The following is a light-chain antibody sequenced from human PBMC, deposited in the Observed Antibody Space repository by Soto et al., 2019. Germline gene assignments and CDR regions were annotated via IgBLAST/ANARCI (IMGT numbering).Light chain of an antibody. Sequence: YELTQAPSVSVSPGQTATITCSGDELGDKYVCWYQQRPGQAPVLIIYQDTKRPSGIPERFSGSNSGNTATLTIGGTQAMDEADYYCQVWDSSTGVFGTGTKVTVL. J-gene: IGLJ1*01. CDR3: QVWDSSTGV. V-gene: IGLV3-1*01. CDR1: ELGDKY. CDR2: QDT.